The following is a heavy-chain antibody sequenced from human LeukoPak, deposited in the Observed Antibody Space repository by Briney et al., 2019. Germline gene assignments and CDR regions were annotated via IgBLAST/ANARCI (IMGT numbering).Heavy chain of an antibody. J-gene: IGHJ4*02. CDR3: ARVLRRYSYGYFDY. CDR2: ISYDGSNK. D-gene: IGHD5-18*01. CDR1: GFTFSSYA. Sequence: PGGSLRLSCAASGFTFSSYAMHWVRQAPGKGLEWVAVISYDGSNKYYADSVKGRFTISRDNSKNTLYLQMNSLRAEDTAVYYCARVLRRYSYGYFDYWGQGTLVTVSS. V-gene: IGHV3-30-3*01.